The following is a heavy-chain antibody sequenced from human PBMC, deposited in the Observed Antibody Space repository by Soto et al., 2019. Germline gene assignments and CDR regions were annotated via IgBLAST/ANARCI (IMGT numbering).Heavy chain of an antibody. J-gene: IGHJ4*02. V-gene: IGHV4-30-2*01. D-gene: IGHD5-12*01. CDR3: ARSGYDDGAGYYFDY. CDR2: TYHSGNP. Sequence: PSETRALTYTISGWSISNGNYYLSWIRQPPGKALEWIGHTYHSGNPYYNPSLKSRVIISVDRSKNQFSLKVRSVTAADTAVYYCARSGYDDGAGYYFDYWGQGTLVTVSS. CDR1: GWSISNGNYY.